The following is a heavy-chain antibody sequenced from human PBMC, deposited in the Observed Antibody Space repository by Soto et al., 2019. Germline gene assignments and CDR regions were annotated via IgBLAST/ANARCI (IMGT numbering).Heavy chain of an antibody. Sequence: GGSLRLSCAASGFSVSSDYMSWVRQAPGKGLEWVSLIYSGGDTYYADSVKGRFTISRDISSNTIYLHMTSLRADDTAIYYCTRAGSDPGNFYISNYYAMDVWGRGTKVPVSS. J-gene: IGHJ6*02. CDR2: IYSGGDT. V-gene: IGHV3-53*01. CDR1: GFSVSSDY. D-gene: IGHD3-10*01. CDR3: TRAGSDPGNFYISNYYAMDV.